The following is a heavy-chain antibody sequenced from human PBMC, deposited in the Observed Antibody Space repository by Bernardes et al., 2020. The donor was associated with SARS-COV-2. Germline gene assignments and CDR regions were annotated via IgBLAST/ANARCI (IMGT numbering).Heavy chain of an antibody. V-gene: IGHV3-23*01. CDR3: AKMGPYYDFWSGYPWGPFDY. CDR2: ISGIGGST. CDR1: GFTFSSYA. D-gene: IGHD3-3*01. J-gene: IGHJ4*02. Sequence: GGSLRLSCASSGFTFSSYAMSWVRQAPGKGLEWVSAISGIGGSTYYADSVKGRFTISRDNSKNTLYLQMNSLRAEDTAVYYCAKMGPYYDFWSGYPWGPFDYWGQGTLVTVSS.